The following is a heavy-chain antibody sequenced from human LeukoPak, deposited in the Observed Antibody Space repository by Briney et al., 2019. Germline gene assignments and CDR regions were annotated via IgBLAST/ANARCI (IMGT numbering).Heavy chain of an antibody. CDR1: GGSISSYY. Sequence: KPSETLSLTCTVSGGSISSYYWSWIRQPPGKGLEWIGYIYYSGSTNYNPSLKSRVTISVDTSKNQFSLKLSSVTAADTAVYYCASSPEYSSSWYPFDYWGQGTLVTVSS. CDR3: ASSPEYSSSWYPFDY. CDR2: IYYSGST. J-gene: IGHJ4*02. V-gene: IGHV4-59*08. D-gene: IGHD6-13*01.